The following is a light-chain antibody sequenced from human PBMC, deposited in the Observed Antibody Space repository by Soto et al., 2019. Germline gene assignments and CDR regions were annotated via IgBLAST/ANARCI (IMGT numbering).Light chain of an antibody. J-gene: IGLJ2*01. CDR3: YSTGGL. V-gene: IGLV3-10*01. CDR1: VLPKKY. Sequence: SYELTQPPSVSVSPGQTARITCSGDVLPKKYVYWYQQKSGQAPVLVIYEDIKRPSGIPERFSGSSSGTVATLTISGAQVEDEGDFYCYSTGGLFGGGTKLTVL. CDR2: EDI.